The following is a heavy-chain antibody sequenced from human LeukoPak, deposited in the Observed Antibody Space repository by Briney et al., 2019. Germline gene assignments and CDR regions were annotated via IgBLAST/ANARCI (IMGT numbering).Heavy chain of an antibody. CDR3: ATEDHTSGHAGALGFDP. V-gene: IGHV3-30*03. CDR1: GFTFSSYV. CDR2: IRQDGDGK. D-gene: IGHD3-22*01. Sequence: GGSLRLSCAASGFTFSSYVMHWARQAPGEGLKWVAVIRQDGDGKFYGNSVKGRFTISRDNSRDTLYLQMDSLTTEDTAIYYCATEDHTSGHAGALGFDPWGQGTLVTVS. J-gene: IGHJ5*02.